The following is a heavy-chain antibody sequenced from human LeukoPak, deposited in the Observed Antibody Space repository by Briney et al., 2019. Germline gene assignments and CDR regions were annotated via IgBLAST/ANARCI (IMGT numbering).Heavy chain of an antibody. CDR1: GGSVSSRSHY. J-gene: IGHJ6*02. V-gene: IGHV4-61*01. D-gene: IGHD3-10*01. CDR2: IYYSGST. CDR3: ARDRDGMGV. Sequence: PSETLSLTCSVSGGSVSSRSHYWSWIRQSPGKGLEWIGYIYYSGSTNYNPSLTSRVTMSVGTSKNQFSLKLSSATAADTAVYYCARDRDGMGVWGQGTTVTVSS.